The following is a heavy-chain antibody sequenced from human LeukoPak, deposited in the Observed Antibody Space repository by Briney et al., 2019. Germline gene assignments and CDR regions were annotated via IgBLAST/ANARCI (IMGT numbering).Heavy chain of an antibody. J-gene: IGHJ4*02. CDR2: ISGSGGIT. V-gene: IGHV3-23*01. CDR1: GFTFSSYA. D-gene: IGHD3-22*01. CDR3: AKEPYDSSGYYYDY. Sequence: GGSLRLSCAASGFTFSSYAMNWVRQAPGKGLEWVSGISGSGGITYYADSVKGRFTISRDNSKNTLYLQMNSLRTEDTAVYFCAKEPYDSSGYYYDYWGQGTLVTVSS.